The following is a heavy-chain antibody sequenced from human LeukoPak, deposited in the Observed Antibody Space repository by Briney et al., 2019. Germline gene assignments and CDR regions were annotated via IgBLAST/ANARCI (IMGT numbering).Heavy chain of an antibody. Sequence: ASVKVSCKASGYTFTGYYMHWVRQAPGQGLEWMGWINPNSGGTNYAQKFQGRVTMTRDTPISTAYMELSRLRSDDTAVYYCARGGYFISYYYYYGMDVWGQGTTVTVSS. D-gene: IGHD3-22*01. CDR3: ARGGYFISYYYYYGMDV. V-gene: IGHV1-2*02. J-gene: IGHJ6*02. CDR1: GYTFTGYY. CDR2: INPNSGGT.